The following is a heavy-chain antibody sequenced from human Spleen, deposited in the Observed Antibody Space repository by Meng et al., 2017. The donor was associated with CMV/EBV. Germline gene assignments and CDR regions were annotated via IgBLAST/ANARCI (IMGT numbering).Heavy chain of an antibody. V-gene: IGHV3-9*01. J-gene: IGHJ6*02. Sequence: GGSLRLSCAASGFTFDDYAMYWVRQAPGKGLEWVSGISWNSGSIGYADSVKGRFTISRDNAKNSLYLQMNSLRAEDTALYYCAKDMEGYSYGDGDYYYYGMDVWGQGTTVTVSS. CDR3: AKDMEGYSYGDGDYYYYGMDV. D-gene: IGHD5-18*01. CDR2: ISWNSGSI. CDR1: GFTFDDYA.